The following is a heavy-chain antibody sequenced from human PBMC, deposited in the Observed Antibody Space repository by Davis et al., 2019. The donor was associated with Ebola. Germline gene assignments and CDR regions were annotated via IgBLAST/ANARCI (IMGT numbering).Heavy chain of an antibody. J-gene: IGHJ4*02. D-gene: IGHD2-2*01. Sequence: GESLKISCKGSGYGFTNYWIGWVRQLPGEGLEWMGFIFPDDSDATYSPSFQGHVTFSVDKSIRTAYLHWNSLKASDTATYYCARQGTTSWDSWGQGTLVTVSS. V-gene: IGHV5-51*01. CDR3: ARQGTTSWDS. CDR2: IFPDDSDA. CDR1: GYGFTNYW.